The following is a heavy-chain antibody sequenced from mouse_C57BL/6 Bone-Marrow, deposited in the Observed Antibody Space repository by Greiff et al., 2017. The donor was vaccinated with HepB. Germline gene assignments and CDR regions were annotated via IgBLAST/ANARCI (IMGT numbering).Heavy chain of an antibody. Sequence: QVQLQQSGAELVKPGASVKISCKASGYAFSSYWMNWVKQRPGKGLEWIGQIYPGDGDTNYNGKVKGKATLTADKSSSTAYMQLSSLTSEDSAVYFCARGRGNYGSTMDYWGQGTSVTVSS. CDR2: IYPGDGDT. V-gene: IGHV1-80*01. CDR1: GYAFSSYW. D-gene: IGHD1-1*01. CDR3: ARGRGNYGSTMDY. J-gene: IGHJ4*01.